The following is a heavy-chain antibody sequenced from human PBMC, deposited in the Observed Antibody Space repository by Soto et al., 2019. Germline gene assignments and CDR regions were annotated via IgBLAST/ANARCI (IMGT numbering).Heavy chain of an antibody. J-gene: IGHJ4*02. CDR2: IYWDDDK. V-gene: IGHV2-5*02. CDR3: AHAGDYDLLTFDH. D-gene: IGHD4-17*01. CDR1: GFSLTTYDMG. Sequence: QTLSLTCAFSGFSLTTYDMGVAWIRQPPGKALEWLALIYWDDDKRYSPSLTDRLAVSKDTSRNQVVLTITNLDPGDTATYFCAHAGDYDLLTFDHWGPGXLVTVYS.